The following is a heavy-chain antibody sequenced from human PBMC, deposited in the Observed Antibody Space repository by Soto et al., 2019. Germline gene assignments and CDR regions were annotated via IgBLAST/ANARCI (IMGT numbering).Heavy chain of an antibody. Sequence: PSESLSLTCTVSSPSISSSAYDWAWIRQPPGLGLEWIGTIYYTGSATYNPSLQTRVTISVDTSKNQLSLKLSPATAADTAMYFCAKKEPATMSDSWGLGTAVPVSS. D-gene: IGHD6-25*01. CDR1: SPSISSSAYD. CDR3: AKKEPATMSDS. J-gene: IGHJ5*01. CDR2: IYYTGSA. V-gene: IGHV4-39*01.